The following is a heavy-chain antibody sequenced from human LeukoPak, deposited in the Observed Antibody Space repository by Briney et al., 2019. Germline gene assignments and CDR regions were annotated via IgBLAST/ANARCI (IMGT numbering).Heavy chain of an antibody. V-gene: IGHV3-49*04. D-gene: IGHD3-9*01. J-gene: IGHJ4*02. CDR1: GFTFGDYA. CDR2: IRSKAYGGTT. Sequence: GGSLRLSCTASGFTFGDYAMSWVRQAPGKGLEWVGFIRSKAYGGTTEYAASVKGRFTISRDDSKSIAYLQMNSLKTEDTAVYYCTSARYGIYLDYRGQGTLVTVSS. CDR3: TSARYGIYLDY.